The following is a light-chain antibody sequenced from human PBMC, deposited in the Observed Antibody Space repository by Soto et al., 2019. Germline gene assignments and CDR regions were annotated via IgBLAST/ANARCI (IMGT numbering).Light chain of an antibody. V-gene: IGKV3-15*01. CDR1: QTISNH. CDR3: EQYNNRPQA. Sequence: VVTQAPPTLSGAPGERATLSSGASQTISNHVAWYPLKDGQVHRLVIYGAYTRATAIQARFSGSGSGTEFTLTIRSLQSEDLAAYHCEQYNNRPQAFGPGTKVDIK. CDR2: GAY. J-gene: IGKJ1*01.